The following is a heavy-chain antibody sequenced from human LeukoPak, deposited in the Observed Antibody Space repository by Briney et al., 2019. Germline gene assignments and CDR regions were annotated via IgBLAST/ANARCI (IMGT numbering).Heavy chain of an antibody. J-gene: IGHJ4*02. CDR2: INHSGST. CDR1: GGSFSGYY. D-gene: IGHD3-10*01. Sequence: PSETLSLTCAVYGGSFSGYYWSWIRQPPGKGLEWIGEINHSGSTNYNPSLTSRVTISVDTSKNQFSLKLSSGTAADTAVYYCARRRGLLLWIYYWGQGTLVTVSS. CDR3: ARRRGLLLWIYY. V-gene: IGHV4-34*01.